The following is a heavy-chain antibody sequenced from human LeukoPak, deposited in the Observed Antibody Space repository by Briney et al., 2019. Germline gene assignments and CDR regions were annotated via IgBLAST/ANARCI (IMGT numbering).Heavy chain of an antibody. J-gene: IGHJ6*03. V-gene: IGHV3-11*04. CDR1: GFTFSDYY. CDR3: ANLGYCSSTSCYAGGLYYYYMDV. Sequence: GGSLRLSCAASGFTFSDYYMSWIRQAPGKGLEWVSYISSSGSTIYYADSVKGRFTISRDNAKNSLYLQMNSLRAEDTAVYYCANLGYCSSTSCYAGGLYYYYMDVWGKGTTVTISS. CDR2: ISSSGSTI. D-gene: IGHD2-2*01.